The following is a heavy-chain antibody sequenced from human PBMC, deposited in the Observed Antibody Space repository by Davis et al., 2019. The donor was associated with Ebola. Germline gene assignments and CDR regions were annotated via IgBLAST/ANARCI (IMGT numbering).Heavy chain of an antibody. CDR3: ARFPAVSAAILRYGMDV. J-gene: IGHJ6*02. Sequence: MPSETLSLTCAVYGGSFSGYYWSWIRQPPGKGLEWIGEINHSGSTNYNPSLKSRVTISVDTSKNQFSLKPSSVTAADTAVYYCARFPAVSAAILRYGMDVWGQGTTVTVSS. CDR1: GGSFSGYY. D-gene: IGHD2-2*02. CDR2: INHSGST. V-gene: IGHV4-34*01.